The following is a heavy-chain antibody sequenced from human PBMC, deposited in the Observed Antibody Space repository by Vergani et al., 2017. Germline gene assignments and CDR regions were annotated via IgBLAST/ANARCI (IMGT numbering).Heavy chain of an antibody. V-gene: IGHV4-59*01. CDR3: GRVADFYGLGSRLLDL. D-gene: IGHD3-10*01. J-gene: IGHJ5*02. CDR1: GSSMSGYD. CDR2: MYHSGST. Sequence: QVQLQESGPGLVKPSQTLSLTCSVSGSSMSGYDWSWIRQPPGKELEWIGYMYHSGSTNYNPSLETRVTISGDTSKNQFSLKLNSVTAAATAVYYCGRVADFYGLGSRLLDLWGQGILVTVSS.